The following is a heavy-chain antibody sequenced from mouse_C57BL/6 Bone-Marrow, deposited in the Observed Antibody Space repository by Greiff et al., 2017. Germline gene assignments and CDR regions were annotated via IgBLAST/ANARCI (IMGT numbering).Heavy chain of an antibody. Sequence: EVKLQESVAELVRPGASVKLSCTASGFNIKNTYMHWVKQRPEQGLEWIGRIDPANGNTKYAPTFQGKATITADTSANTAYLQLSSLTSEDTAIYYCGELGYYGDEYFDYWGQGTTLTVSS. J-gene: IGHJ2*01. CDR1: GFNIKNTY. CDR3: GELGYYGDEYFDY. CDR2: IDPANGNT. V-gene: IGHV14-3*01. D-gene: IGHD2-13*01.